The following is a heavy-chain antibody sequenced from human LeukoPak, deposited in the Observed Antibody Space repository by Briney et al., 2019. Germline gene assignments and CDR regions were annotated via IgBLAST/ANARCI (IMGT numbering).Heavy chain of an antibody. CDR1: GYTFTAYY. D-gene: IGHD1-1*01. V-gene: IGHV1-2*06. J-gene: IGHJ2*01. CDR3: ARTEANDRADGNFDL. Sequence: ASVKVSCKASGYTFTAYYIRWVRQAPGQGLEWMGRINPNSGVTNYAPKFQGRVTMTRDTSISTAFLELSGLRSDDTAIYYCARTEANDRADGNFDLWGRGTVVVVSS. CDR2: INPNSGVT.